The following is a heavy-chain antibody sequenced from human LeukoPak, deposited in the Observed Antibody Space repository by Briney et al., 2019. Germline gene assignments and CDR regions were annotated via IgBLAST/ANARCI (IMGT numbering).Heavy chain of an antibody. D-gene: IGHD2-2*01. CDR2: IYYSGST. J-gene: IGHJ4*02. CDR1: GGSISSYY. Sequence: SETLSLTCTVSGGSISSYYWSWIRQPPGKGLEWIGYIYYSGSTNYNPSLKSRVTISVDTSKNQFSLKLSSVTAADTAVYYCARGSPRDIVVVDWGQGTLVTVSS. CDR3: ARGSPRDIVVVD. V-gene: IGHV4-59*01.